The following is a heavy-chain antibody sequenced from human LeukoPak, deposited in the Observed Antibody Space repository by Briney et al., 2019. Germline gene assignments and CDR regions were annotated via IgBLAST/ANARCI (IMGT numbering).Heavy chain of an antibody. J-gene: IGHJ4*02. CDR3: ARSHLVVGATAFGGY. CDR1: GYTFTGYY. V-gene: IGHV1-2*06. Sequence: ASVKVSCKASGYTFTGYYMHWVRQAPGQGLEWMGRINPNSGGTNYAQKFQGRVTMTRDTSISTAYMELSRLRSDDTAVYYCARSHLVVGATAFGGYWGQGTLVTVSS. D-gene: IGHD1-26*01. CDR2: INPNSGGT.